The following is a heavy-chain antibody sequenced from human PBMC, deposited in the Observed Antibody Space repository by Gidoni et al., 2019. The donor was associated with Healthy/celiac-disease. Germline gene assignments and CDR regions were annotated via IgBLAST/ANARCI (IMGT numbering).Heavy chain of an antibody. Sequence: QVPLQQWGAGLLKPSETLSLTCAVYGGSFSGYYWSWIRQPPGKGLEWIGEINHSGSTNYNPSLKSRVTISVDTSKNQFSLKLSSVTAADTAVYYCARGVYYYGMDVWGQGTTVTVSS. CDR3: ARGVYYYGMDV. J-gene: IGHJ6*02. V-gene: IGHV4-34*01. CDR2: INHSGST. CDR1: GGSFSGYY.